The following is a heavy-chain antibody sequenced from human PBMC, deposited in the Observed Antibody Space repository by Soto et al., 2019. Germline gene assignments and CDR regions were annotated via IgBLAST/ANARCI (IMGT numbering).Heavy chain of an antibody. CDR2: IIPIFGTA. CDR1: GGTFSSYA. D-gene: IGHD1-26*01. V-gene: IGHV1-69*13. CDR3: ASNTGSSRAINNWFDP. J-gene: IGHJ5*02. Sequence: SVKVSCKASGGTFSSYAICWVRQAHGQGLEWMGGIIPIFGTANYVQKFQGRVTITADESTSTAYMELCSLRSEDTAVYYCASNTGSSRAINNWFDPWVQGTLVTVSS.